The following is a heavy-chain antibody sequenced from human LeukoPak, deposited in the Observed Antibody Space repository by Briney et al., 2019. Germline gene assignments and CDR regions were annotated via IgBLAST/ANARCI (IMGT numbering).Heavy chain of an antibody. CDR1: GYTFTGYY. Sequence: ASVKVSCKASGYTFTGYYMHWVRQAPGQGLEWMGWMNPNSGNTGYAQKFQGRVTMTRNTSISTAYMELSSLRSEDTAVYYCARLDTAMADFDYWGQGTLVTVSS. D-gene: IGHD5-18*01. CDR2: MNPNSGNT. J-gene: IGHJ4*02. CDR3: ARLDTAMADFDY. V-gene: IGHV1-8*02.